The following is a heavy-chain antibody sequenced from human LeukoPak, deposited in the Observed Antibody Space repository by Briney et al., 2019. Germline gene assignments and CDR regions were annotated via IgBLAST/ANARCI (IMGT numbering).Heavy chain of an antibody. CDR3: VASSGWSGLDAFDI. V-gene: IGHV4-59*08. Sequence: SETLSLTCTVSGGSISRYYWSWIRQPPGKGLEWIGYVYYSGSTNYNPSLKSRVTISVDTSKNQSSLKLSSVTAADTAVYYCVASSGWSGLDAFDIWGQGTMVTVSS. CDR1: GGSISRYY. D-gene: IGHD6-19*01. J-gene: IGHJ3*02. CDR2: VYYSGST.